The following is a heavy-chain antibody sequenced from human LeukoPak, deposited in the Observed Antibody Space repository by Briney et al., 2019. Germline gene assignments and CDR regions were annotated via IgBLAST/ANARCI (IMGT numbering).Heavy chain of an antibody. CDR3: TSQVYRWFGELSDY. CDR1: GFTFSNAW. J-gene: IGHJ4*02. CDR2: IKSKTDGGTT. D-gene: IGHD3-10*01. Sequence: GGSLRLSCAASGFTFSNAWMSWVRQAPGKGLEWVGRIKSKTDGGTTDYAAPVKGRFTISRDDSKNTLYLQMNSLKTEDTAVYYCTSQVYRWFGELSDYWGQGTLVTVSS. V-gene: IGHV3-15*01.